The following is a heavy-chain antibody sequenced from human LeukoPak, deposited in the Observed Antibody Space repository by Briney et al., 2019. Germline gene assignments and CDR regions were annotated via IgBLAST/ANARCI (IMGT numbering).Heavy chain of an antibody. CDR3: AREEGYCSGGSCYGGDY. D-gene: IGHD2-15*01. Sequence: PSETLSLTCTVSGGSISSGGYYWSWIRQPPGKGLEWIGYIYHSGSTYYNPSLKSRVTISVDRSKNQFSLKLSSVTAADTAVYYCAREEGYCSGGSCYGGDYWGQGTLVTVSS. CDR1: GGSISSGGYY. V-gene: IGHV4-30-2*01. CDR2: IYHSGST. J-gene: IGHJ4*02.